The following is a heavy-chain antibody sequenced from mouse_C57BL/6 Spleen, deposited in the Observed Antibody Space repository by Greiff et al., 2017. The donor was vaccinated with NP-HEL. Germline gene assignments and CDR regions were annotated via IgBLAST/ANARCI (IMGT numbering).Heavy chain of an antibody. Sequence: VHVKQSGAELVRPGASVKLSCTASGFNIKDDYMHWVKQRPEQGLEWIGWIDPENGDTEYASKFQGKATITADTSSNTAYLQLSSLTSEDTAVYYCTLITTVVAPTFAYWGQGTLVTVSA. CDR2: IDPENGDT. D-gene: IGHD1-1*01. V-gene: IGHV14-4*01. CDR1: GFNIKDDY. CDR3: TLITTVVAPTFAY. J-gene: IGHJ3*01.